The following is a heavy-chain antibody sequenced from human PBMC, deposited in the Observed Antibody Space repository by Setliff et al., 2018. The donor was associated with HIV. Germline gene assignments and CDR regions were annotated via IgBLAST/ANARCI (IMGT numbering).Heavy chain of an antibody. CDR1: GGSFIGSSFQ. CDR2: IAYSGTTMYF. Sequence: SETLSLTCNVSGGSFIGSSFQSTWIRQAPGKGLERIGDIAYSGTTMYFNYNPSLESRLSLSEDTSRHQFSLKLTSVTADDTGIYYCARGPPFAYWGQGRLVTVSS. J-gene: IGHJ4*02. CDR3: ARGPPFAY. V-gene: IGHV4-39*07.